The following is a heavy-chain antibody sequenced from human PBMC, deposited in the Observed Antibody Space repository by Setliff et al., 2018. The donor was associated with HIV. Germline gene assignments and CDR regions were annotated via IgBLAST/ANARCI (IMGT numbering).Heavy chain of an antibody. Sequence: AASVKVSCKASGGTFSSYAISWVRQAPGQGLEWMGGIIPIFGTANYAQRFQGRVTMSTDTSTSTIYMELTSLRSDDTAVYYCARWSCGRATCYDSPYNWFEPWGQGTLVTVSS. J-gene: IGHJ5*02. CDR3: ARWSCGRATCYDSPYNWFEP. CDR1: GGTFSSYA. D-gene: IGHD2-2*01. CDR2: IIPIFGTA. V-gene: IGHV1-69*05.